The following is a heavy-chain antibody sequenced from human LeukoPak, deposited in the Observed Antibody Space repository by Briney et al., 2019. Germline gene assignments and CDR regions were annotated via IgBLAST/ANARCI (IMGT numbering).Heavy chain of an antibody. J-gene: IGHJ4*02. CDR2: ITSNGGST. CDR3: ATAHISGYYDY. V-gene: IGHV3-64*01. D-gene: IGHD6-19*01. Sequence: GGSLRLSCAASGFTFINYNMHWVRQAPGKGLEYVSAITSNGGSTYYANSVRGRFTISRDNSKNTLYLQMGSLRAEDMAVYYCATAHISGYYDYWGQGTLVTVSS. CDR1: GFTFINYN.